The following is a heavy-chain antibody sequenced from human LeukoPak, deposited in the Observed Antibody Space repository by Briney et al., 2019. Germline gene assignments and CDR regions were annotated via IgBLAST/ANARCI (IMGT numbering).Heavy chain of an antibody. CDR1: GYSFTSYW. CDR3: ARHAHSYYYDSSGSADY. D-gene: IGHD3-22*01. Sequence: GESPKISCKGSGYSFTSYWIGWVRQMPGKGLEWMGIIYPGDSDTRYSPSFQGQVTISADKSISTAYLQWSSLKASDTAMYYCARHAHSYYYDSSGSADYWGQGTLVTVSS. J-gene: IGHJ4*02. CDR2: IYPGDSDT. V-gene: IGHV5-51*01.